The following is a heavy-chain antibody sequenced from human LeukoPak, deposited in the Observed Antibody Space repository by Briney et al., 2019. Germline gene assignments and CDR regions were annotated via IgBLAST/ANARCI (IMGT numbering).Heavy chain of an antibody. J-gene: IGHJ6*02. D-gene: IGHD6-19*01. CDR1: EFTFSTYA. Sequence: GGSLRLSCAASEFTFSTYAMSWVRQAPGKGLEWVSAISGSGGSTFYADSVKGRFTISRDNSKNTLYLQMNSLGAEDTAVYYCAKDGGRLPYYGMDVWGQGTTVTVSS. V-gene: IGHV3-23*01. CDR2: ISGSGGST. CDR3: AKDGGRLPYYGMDV.